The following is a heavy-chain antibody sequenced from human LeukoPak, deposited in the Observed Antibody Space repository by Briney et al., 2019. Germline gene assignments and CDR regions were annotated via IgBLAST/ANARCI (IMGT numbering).Heavy chain of an antibody. CDR2: ISGSGSST. CDR3: AKLGEYQLPDY. CDR1: GFTFSRYA. Sequence: GVSLRLSCAASGFTFSRYAMSWVRQAPGKGLEWVSAISGSGSSTYYADSVKGRFTISRDNSKNTLYLQMNSLRAEDTDVYYCAKLGEYQLPDYWGQGTLVTVSS. J-gene: IGHJ4*02. D-gene: IGHD2-2*01. V-gene: IGHV3-23*01.